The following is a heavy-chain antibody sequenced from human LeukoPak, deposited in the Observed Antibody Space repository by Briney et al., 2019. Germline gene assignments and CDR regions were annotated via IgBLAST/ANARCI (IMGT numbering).Heavy chain of an antibody. CDR2: INPNSGGT. Sequence: GASVKVSCKASGYTFTGYYMHWVRQAPGQGLEWMGWINPNSGGTNYAQKFQGRVTMTRDTSISTAYMELSRLRSDDTAVYYCARLRVNYELRFDPWGQGTLVTVSS. J-gene: IGHJ5*02. CDR3: ARLRVNYELRFDP. V-gene: IGHV1-2*02. CDR1: GYTFTGYY. D-gene: IGHD4-11*01.